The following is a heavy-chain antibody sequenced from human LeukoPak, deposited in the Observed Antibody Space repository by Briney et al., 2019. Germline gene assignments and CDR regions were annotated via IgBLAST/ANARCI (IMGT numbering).Heavy chain of an antibody. J-gene: IGHJ4*02. CDR3: ARSSGSGWYEY. D-gene: IGHD6-19*01. CDR1: GYTFSKYW. CDR2: IYPGDSDT. V-gene: IGHV5-51*01. Sequence: GESLKISCQGSGYTFSKYWVAWVRQRPGRGLEWMGFIYPGDSDTRYSPSFQGQVTISADKSISTAYLQWSSLKASDTAMYYCARSSGSGWYEYWGQGTLVTVSS.